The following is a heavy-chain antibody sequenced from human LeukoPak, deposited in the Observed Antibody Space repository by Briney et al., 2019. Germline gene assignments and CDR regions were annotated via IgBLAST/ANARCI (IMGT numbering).Heavy chain of an antibody. CDR2: IKSKTDGGTT. CDR3: ARIMTQQMVFDY. Sequence: GGSLRLSCAASGFTFINAWMSWVRQAPGKGLEWVGRIKSKTDGGTTDYAAPVKGRFTISRDNAKNSLYLQMNSLRAEDTAVYYCARIMTQQMVFDYWGQGTLVTVSS. CDR1: GFTFINAW. V-gene: IGHV3-15*01. D-gene: IGHD6-13*01. J-gene: IGHJ4*02.